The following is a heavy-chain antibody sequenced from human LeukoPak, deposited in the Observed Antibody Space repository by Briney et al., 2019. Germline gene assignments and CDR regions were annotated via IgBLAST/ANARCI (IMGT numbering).Heavy chain of an antibody. CDR3: EKEVVAHFDY. D-gene: IGHD2-15*01. CDR2: ISSSSSTI. CDR1: GFTFSSYS. J-gene: IGHJ4*02. V-gene: IGHV3-48*01. Sequence: GGSLRLSCAASGFTFSSYSMNWVRQAPGKGLEWVSYISSSSSTIYYADSVKGRFTISRDNSKNTLYLQMNSLRAEDTAVYYCEKEVVAHFDYWGQGTLVTVSS.